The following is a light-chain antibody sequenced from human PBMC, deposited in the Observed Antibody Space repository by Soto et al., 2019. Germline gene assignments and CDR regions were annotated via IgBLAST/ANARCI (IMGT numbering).Light chain of an antibody. J-gene: IGKJ1*01. V-gene: IGKV1-16*01. CDR2: GAS. Sequence: DIQMTQSPSSLSASVGDRVTITCRASQTISNYLNWYQQKSGKAPKVLIYGASRLQSGVPSRFSGSGSGTELTLTISSLQPDDFATYYCQHYNSYSEAFGQGNKGDIK. CDR1: QTISNY. CDR3: QHYNSYSEA.